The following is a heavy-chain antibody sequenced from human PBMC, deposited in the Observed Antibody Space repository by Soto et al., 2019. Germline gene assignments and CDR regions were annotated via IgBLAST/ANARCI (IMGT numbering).Heavy chain of an antibody. CDR3: ARDNDYSNYRSWFDP. CDR2: IIPILGIA. V-gene: IGHV1-69*04. CDR1: GGTFSSYT. Sequence: SVKVSCKASGGTFSSYTISWVRQAPGQGLEWMGRIIPILGIANYAQKFQGRVTITADKSTSTAYMELSSLRSEDTAVYYCARDNDYSNYRSWFDPWGQGTLVTVSS. J-gene: IGHJ5*02. D-gene: IGHD4-4*01.